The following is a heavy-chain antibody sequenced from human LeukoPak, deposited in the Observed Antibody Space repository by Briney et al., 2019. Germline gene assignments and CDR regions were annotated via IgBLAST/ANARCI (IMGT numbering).Heavy chain of an antibody. V-gene: IGHV3-30*03. CDR3: ARDPYSSGWPSYYYYGMDV. Sequence: GGSLRLSCAASGFTFSSYGMHWVRQAPGKGLEWVAVISYDGSNKYYADSVKGRFTISRDNSKNTLYLQMNSLRAEDTAVYYCARDPYSSGWPSYYYYGMDVWGQGTTVTVSS. D-gene: IGHD6-19*01. CDR1: GFTFSSYG. J-gene: IGHJ6*02. CDR2: ISYDGSNK.